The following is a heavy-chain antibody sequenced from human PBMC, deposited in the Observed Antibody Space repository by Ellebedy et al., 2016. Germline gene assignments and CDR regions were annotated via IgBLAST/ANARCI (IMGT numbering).Heavy chain of an antibody. CDR1: AFTFSSYG. J-gene: IGHJ6*02. V-gene: IGHV3-30*18. D-gene: IGHD5/OR15-5a*01. CDR2: ISYDGSNK. Sequence: GGSLRPSXAASAFTFSSYGMHWVRQAPGKGLEWVAVISYDGSNKYYADSVKGRFTISRDNSKNTLYLQMNSLRAEDTAVYYCAKDQGRVADYYYYGMDVWGQGTTVTVSS. CDR3: AKDQGRVADYYYYGMDV.